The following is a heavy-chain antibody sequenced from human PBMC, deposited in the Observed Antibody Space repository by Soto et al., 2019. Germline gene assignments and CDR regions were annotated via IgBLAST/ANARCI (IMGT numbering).Heavy chain of an antibody. D-gene: IGHD3-10*01. CDR1: GGSISSGDYY. CDR2: IYYSGST. CDR3: ARVGYYYGSGSLDY. J-gene: IGHJ4*02. V-gene: IGHV4-30-4*01. Sequence: SETLSLTCTVSGGSISSGDYYWSWIRQPPGKGLEWIGYIYYSGSTYYNPSLKSRVTISVDTSKNQFSLKLSSVTAADTAVYYCARVGYYYGSGSLDYWGQGALVTVSS.